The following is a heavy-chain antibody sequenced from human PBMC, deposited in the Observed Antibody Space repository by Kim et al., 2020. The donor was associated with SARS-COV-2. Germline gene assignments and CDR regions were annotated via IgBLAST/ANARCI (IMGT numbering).Heavy chain of an antibody. V-gene: IGHV3-11*04. Sequence: YYADAVKGRFTIARDNAKNSLYLQMNSLRAEDTAVYYCARAREFYGDYDYWGQGTLVTVSS. D-gene: IGHD4-17*01. CDR3: ARAREFYGDYDY. J-gene: IGHJ4*02.